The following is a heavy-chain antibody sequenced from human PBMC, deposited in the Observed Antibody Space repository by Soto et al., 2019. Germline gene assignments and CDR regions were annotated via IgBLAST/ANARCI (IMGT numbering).Heavy chain of an antibody. J-gene: IGHJ5*02. CDR1: GYSFTSYW. V-gene: IGHV5-10-1*01. D-gene: IGHD3-3*01. CDR2: IDPSDSYT. Sequence: PGASLKISCKGSGYSFTSYWISWVRQMPGKGLEWMGRIDPSDSYTNYSPSFQGHVTISADKSISTAYLQWSSLKASDTAMYYCARAGPLLEWLLSSPRVGYNWFDPWGQGTLVTVSS. CDR3: ARAGPLLEWLLSSPRVGYNWFDP.